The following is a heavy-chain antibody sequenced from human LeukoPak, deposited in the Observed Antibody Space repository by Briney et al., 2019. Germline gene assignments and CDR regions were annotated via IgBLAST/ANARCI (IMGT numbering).Heavy chain of an antibody. CDR3: ARSTYDSLDY. CDR2: ISSSGSTI. D-gene: IGHD3-3*01. CDR1: GLTFSSYE. J-gene: IGHJ4*02. Sequence: PGGSLRLSCAASGLTFSSYEMNWVRQAPGKGLEWVSYISSSGSTIYYADSVKGRFTISRDNAKNSLFLQMNSLRAEDTAIYYCARSTYDSLDYWGQGILVTVSS. V-gene: IGHV3-48*03.